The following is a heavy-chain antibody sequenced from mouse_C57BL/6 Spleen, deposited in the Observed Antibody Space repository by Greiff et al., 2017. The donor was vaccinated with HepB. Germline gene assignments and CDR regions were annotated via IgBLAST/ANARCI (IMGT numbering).Heavy chain of an antibody. D-gene: IGHD2-5*01. CDR1: GYAFSSSW. Sequence: QVQLQQPGPELVKPGASVKISCKASGYAFSSSWMNWVKQRPGKGLEWIGRIYPGDGDTNYNGKFKGKATLTADKSSSTAYMQLSSLTSEDSAVYFCARSYSNPYFDYWGQGTTLTVSS. J-gene: IGHJ2*01. CDR2: IYPGDGDT. V-gene: IGHV1-82*01. CDR3: ARSYSNPYFDY.